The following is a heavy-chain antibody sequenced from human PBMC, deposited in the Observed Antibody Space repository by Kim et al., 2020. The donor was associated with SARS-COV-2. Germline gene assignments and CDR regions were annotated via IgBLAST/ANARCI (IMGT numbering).Heavy chain of an antibody. J-gene: IGHJ3*02. Sequence: SETLSLTCTVSGGSISSSSYYWGWIRQPPGKGLEWIGSIYYSGSTYYNPSLKSRVTISVDTSKNQFSLKLSSVTAADTAVYYCARALGYSSSPDALDIWGQGTMVTVSS. D-gene: IGHD6-6*01. CDR3: ARALGYSSSPDALDI. CDR1: GGSISSSSYY. CDR2: IYYSGST. V-gene: IGHV4-39*01.